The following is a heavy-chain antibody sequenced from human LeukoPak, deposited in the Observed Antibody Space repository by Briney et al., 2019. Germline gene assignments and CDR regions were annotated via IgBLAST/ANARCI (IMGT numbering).Heavy chain of an antibody. CDR1: GFTFSRSW. J-gene: IGHJ4*02. V-gene: IGHV3-7*05. CDR2: VAHDGSET. D-gene: IGHD5-18*01. Sequence: GGSLRLSCVASGFTFSRSWMSWVRQSPGRGLEWVANVAHDGSETFYVDSVKGRFTISRDNARNSAYLQMDSLRADDTAVYYCTRDRYGDWGQGTPVTVSS. CDR3: TRDRYGD.